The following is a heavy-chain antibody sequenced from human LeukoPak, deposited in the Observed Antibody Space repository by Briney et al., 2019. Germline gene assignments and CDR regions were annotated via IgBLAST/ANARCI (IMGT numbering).Heavy chain of an antibody. Sequence: GASVKVSCKVSGYXLXXLSMHCVRQAPGXXLEWMGGFDPEDGETIYAQKFQGRVTMTEDTSTDTAYMELSSLRSEDTAVYYCATDGDIVAWGQGTLVTVSS. D-gene: IGHD5-12*01. CDR1: GYXLXXLS. V-gene: IGHV1-24*01. CDR2: FDPEDGET. J-gene: IGHJ5*02. CDR3: ATDGDIVA.